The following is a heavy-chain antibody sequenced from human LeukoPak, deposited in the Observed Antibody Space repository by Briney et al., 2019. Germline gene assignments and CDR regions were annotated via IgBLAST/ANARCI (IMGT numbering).Heavy chain of an antibody. CDR2: ISAYNGNT. V-gene: IGHV1-18*01. D-gene: IGHD4-17*01. J-gene: IGHJ6*02. CDR1: GYTFTSYG. Sequence: GASVKVSCKASGYTFTSYGISWVRQAPGQGLEWMGWISAYNGNTNYAQKLQGRVTMTRDTSISTAYMELSRLRSDDTAVYYCARFSPDYGGRHYYYYYGMDVWGQGTTVTVSS. CDR3: ARFSPDYGGRHYYYYYGMDV.